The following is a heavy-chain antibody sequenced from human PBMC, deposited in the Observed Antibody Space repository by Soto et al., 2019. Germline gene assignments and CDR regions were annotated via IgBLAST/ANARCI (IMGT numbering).Heavy chain of an antibody. Sequence: SSVKVSCKASGGTFSSYAISWVRQAPGQGLEWMGGIIPIFGTANYAQKFQGRVTITADESTSTAYMELRSLRSDDTAVYYCARVKGSGYHNWFDPWGQGTLVTVS. J-gene: IGHJ5*02. CDR2: IIPIFGTA. CDR1: GGTFSSYA. V-gene: IGHV1-69*13. D-gene: IGHD3-22*01. CDR3: ARVKGSGYHNWFDP.